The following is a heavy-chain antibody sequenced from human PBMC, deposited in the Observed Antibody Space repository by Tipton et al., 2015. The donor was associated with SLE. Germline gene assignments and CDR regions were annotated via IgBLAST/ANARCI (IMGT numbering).Heavy chain of an antibody. CDR2: IYYSGST. CDR3: ARTYRNYYYYMDV. Sequence: TLSLTCTVSGGSISSYYWSWIRQPPGKGLEWIGYIYYSGSTNYNPSLKSRVTISVDTSKNQFSLKLSSVTAADTAVYYCARTYRNYYYYMDVWGKGTTVTVSS. J-gene: IGHJ6*03. CDR1: GGSISSYY. V-gene: IGHV4-59*01. D-gene: IGHD4-11*01.